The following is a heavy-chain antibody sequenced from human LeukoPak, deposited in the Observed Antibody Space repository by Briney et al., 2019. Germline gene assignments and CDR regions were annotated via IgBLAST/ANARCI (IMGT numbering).Heavy chain of an antibody. V-gene: IGHV1-18*01. J-gene: IGHJ4*02. CDR1: GYTFTSYG. CDR2: ISAYNGNT. Sequence: GASVKVSCKASGYTFTSYGISWVRQAPGQGLEWMGWISAYNGNTNYAQTLQGRVTMTTDTSTTTTYMELRSLRSDDTAVYYCAREYGYYDSSGYYSDYWGQGTLVTVSS. D-gene: IGHD3-22*01. CDR3: AREYGYYDSSGYYSDY.